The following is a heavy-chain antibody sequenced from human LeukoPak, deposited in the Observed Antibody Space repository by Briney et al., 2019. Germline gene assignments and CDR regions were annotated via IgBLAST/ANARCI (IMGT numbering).Heavy chain of an antibody. J-gene: IGHJ4*02. CDR1: GFTFSSYD. Sequence: GGSLRLSCAASGFTFSSYDMSWVRQAPGKGLEWVSGISESGDSTSYTDSVKGRFTISRDNSKNTLYLQITSLRAEDTAVYYCAKRGYSYGPDYFDYWGQGALVTVSS. V-gene: IGHV3-23*01. CDR3: AKRGYSYGPDYFDY. D-gene: IGHD5-18*01. CDR2: ISESGDST.